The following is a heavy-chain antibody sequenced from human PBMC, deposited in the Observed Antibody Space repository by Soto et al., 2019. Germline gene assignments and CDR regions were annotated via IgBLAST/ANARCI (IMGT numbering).Heavy chain of an antibody. J-gene: IGHJ4*02. CDR1: GFSLATSGVG. D-gene: IGHD3-22*01. CDR3: AHRLCDSSCYWDVGYSDY. V-gene: IGHV2-5*02. Sequence: QITLKESGPTLVKPTQTLTLTCTFSGFSLATSGVGVGWIRQPPGKALECLALIYWDDDKRYSPSLKSRLTITKDTSKNQVVLTMTNMDPVDTATYYCAHRLCDSSCYWDVGYSDYWGLGTLVTVSS. CDR2: IYWDDDK.